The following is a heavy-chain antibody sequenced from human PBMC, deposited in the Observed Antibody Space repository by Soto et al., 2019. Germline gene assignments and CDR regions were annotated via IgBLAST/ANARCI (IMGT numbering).Heavy chain of an antibody. J-gene: IGHJ4*02. CDR3: AKFRRGYSYGYYFDY. CDR2: ISGSGGST. D-gene: IGHD5-18*01. CDR1: GFTFSSYA. Sequence: GGSLRLSCAASGFTFSSYAMSWVRQAPGKGLEWVSAISGSGGSTYYADSVKGRFTISRDNSKNTLYLQMNSLRAEDTAVYYCAKFRRGYSYGYYFDYWGQGTLVTVSS. V-gene: IGHV3-23*01.